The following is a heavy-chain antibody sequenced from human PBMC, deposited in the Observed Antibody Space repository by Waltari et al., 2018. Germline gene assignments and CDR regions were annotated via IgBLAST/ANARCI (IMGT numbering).Heavy chain of an antibody. J-gene: IGHJ4*02. D-gene: IGHD3-22*01. Sequence: QVQLVQSGAEVKKPGSSVKVSCKASGGTFSSYAISWVRQAPGQGLEWMGGIIPIFGTANYAQKFQGRGTITADESTSKAYMERSSLRSEDTAVYYCARADSSGYVFDYWGQGTLVTVSS. CDR1: GGTFSSYA. CDR3: ARADSSGYVFDY. V-gene: IGHV1-69*12. CDR2: IIPIFGTA.